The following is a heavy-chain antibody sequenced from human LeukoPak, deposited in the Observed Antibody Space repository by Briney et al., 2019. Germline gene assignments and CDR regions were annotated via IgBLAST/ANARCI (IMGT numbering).Heavy chain of an antibody. J-gene: IGHJ3*02. CDR1: GYAFTSYD. V-gene: IGHV1-8*01. CDR2: MNPNSGNT. CDR3: ARSRKYYDILTGYQYDAFDI. Sequence: ASVKVSCKASGYAFTSYDINWVRQATGQGLEWMGWMNPNSGNTGYAQKFQGRVTMTRNTSISTAYMELSSLRSEDTAVYYCARSRKYYDILTGYQYDAFDIWGQGTMVTVSS. D-gene: IGHD3-9*01.